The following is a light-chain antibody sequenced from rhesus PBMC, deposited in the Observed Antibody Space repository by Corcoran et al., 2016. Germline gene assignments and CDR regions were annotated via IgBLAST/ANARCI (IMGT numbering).Light chain of an antibody. CDR3: SSYAGGNTYI. CDR1: NSDIGSSNA. Sequence: QAAPTQSPSVSGSAGQSVTISCAGTNSDIGSSNAVSWYQQHPGKAPKLVIYEVNKRPSGVSDRFSGSRSDNTASLTISGLQAEDEADYYCSSYAGGNTYIFGSGTRLTVL. CDR2: EVN. V-gene: IGLV2-19*02. J-gene: IGLJ1*01.